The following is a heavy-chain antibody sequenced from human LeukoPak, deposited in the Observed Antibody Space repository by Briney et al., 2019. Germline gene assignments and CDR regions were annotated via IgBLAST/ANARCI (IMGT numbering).Heavy chain of an antibody. CDR2: IKSKTDGGTT. J-gene: IGHJ4*02. CDR1: GFTFSNAW. D-gene: IGHD2-21*02. V-gene: IGHV3-15*01. CDR3: TTGAYCGGDCYLY. Sequence: GSLRLSCAASGFTFSNAWMSWVRQAPGKGLEWVGRIKSKTDGGTTDYAAPVKGRFTISRDDSKNTLYLQMNSLKTEDTAVYYCTTGAYCGGDCYLYWGQGTLVTVPS.